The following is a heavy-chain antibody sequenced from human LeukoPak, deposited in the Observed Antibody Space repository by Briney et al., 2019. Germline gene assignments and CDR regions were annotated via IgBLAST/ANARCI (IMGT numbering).Heavy chain of an antibody. CDR3: AKEWGSGWPSFDY. Sequence: GGSLRLSCAASGFSFSNYEMNWVRQAPGKGLEWVSYISSSGSTIYYADSVKGRFTISRDNAKNSLYLQMNSLRAEDTAVYYCAKEWGSGWPSFDYWGQGTLVTVSS. CDR1: GFSFSNYE. V-gene: IGHV3-48*03. D-gene: IGHD6-19*01. J-gene: IGHJ4*02. CDR2: ISSSGSTI.